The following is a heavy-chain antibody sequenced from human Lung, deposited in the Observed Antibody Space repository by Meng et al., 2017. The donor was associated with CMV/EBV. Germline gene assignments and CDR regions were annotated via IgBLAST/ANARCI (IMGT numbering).Heavy chain of an antibody. D-gene: IGHD1-7*01. CDR3: ARDNWNYDQKLFDY. V-gene: IGHV4-38-2*02. CDR1: GYSISSGYY. J-gene: IGHJ4*02. Sequence: LXCTVSGYSISSGYYWGWIRQPPGKGLEWIGSIYHSGSTYYNPSLKSRVTISVDTSKNQFSLKLSSVTAADTAVYYCARDNWNYDQKLFDYWGQGXLVTFSS. CDR2: IYHSGST.